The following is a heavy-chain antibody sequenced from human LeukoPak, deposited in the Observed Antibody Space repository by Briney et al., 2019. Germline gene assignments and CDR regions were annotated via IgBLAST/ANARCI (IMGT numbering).Heavy chain of an antibody. V-gene: IGHV3-30*03. J-gene: IGHJ4*02. Sequence: QPGGSLRLSCAASGFTFSSYGMHWVRQAPGKGLEWVAVISYDGSNKYYADSVKGRFTISRDNSKNTLYLQMNSLRAEDTAVYYCARGGLRYFDWLLTSFDYWGQGTLVTVSS. CDR1: GFTFSSYG. D-gene: IGHD3-9*01. CDR2: ISYDGSNK. CDR3: ARGGLRYFDWLLTSFDY.